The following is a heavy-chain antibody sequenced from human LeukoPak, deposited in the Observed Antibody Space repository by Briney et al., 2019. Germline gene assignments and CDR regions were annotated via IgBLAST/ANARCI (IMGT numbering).Heavy chain of an antibody. CDR3: ARRVSETYIQPFDS. D-gene: IGHD2-2*01. Sequence: PGGSLRLSCAASGFTLSNYGMVWVRQAPGKGLQWVSSIKGGDTAYADSVRGRSTISRDISKNTVYLQMNSLRAEDTAVYYCARRVSETYIQPFDSWGQGTLVTVSS. V-gene: IGHV3-23*01. J-gene: IGHJ4*02. CDR1: GFTLSNYG. CDR2: IKGGDT.